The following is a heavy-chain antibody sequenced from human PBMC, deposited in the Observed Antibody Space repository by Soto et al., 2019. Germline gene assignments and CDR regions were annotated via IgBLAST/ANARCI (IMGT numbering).Heavy chain of an antibody. CDR3: AKVRYYDFWSGHDNNWFDP. J-gene: IGHJ5*02. V-gene: IGHV3-23*01. CDR2: ISGSGGST. D-gene: IGHD3-3*01. Sequence: GGSLRFSCAASGFTFSSYAMSWVRQAPGKGLEWVSAISGSGGSTYYADSVKGRFTISRDNSKNTLYLQMNSLRAEDTAVYYCAKVRYYDFWSGHDNNWFDPWGQGTLVTVSS. CDR1: GFTFSSYA.